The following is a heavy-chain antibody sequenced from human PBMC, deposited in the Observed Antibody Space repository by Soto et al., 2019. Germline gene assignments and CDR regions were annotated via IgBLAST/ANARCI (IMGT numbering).Heavy chain of an antibody. CDR1: GFTFSRDG. Sequence: QVQLVESGGGVAQPGGSLRLSCAASGFTFSRDGMHWVRQAPGKGLVRVAVIWTDGSYEYYADSVMGRFPISRDNSKHTLYLQMNRLRAEDTAVYYCARAGHDSSGFYYGGLDYWGPGTLVTVSS. V-gene: IGHV3-33*01. CDR3: ARAGHDSSGFYYGGLDY. J-gene: IGHJ4*02. D-gene: IGHD3-22*01. CDR2: IWTDGSYE.